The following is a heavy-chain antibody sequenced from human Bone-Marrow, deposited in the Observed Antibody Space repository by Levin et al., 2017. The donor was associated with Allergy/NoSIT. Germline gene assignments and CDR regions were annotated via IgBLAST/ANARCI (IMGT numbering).Heavy chain of an antibody. CDR2: INHSGST. CDR3: ARGGGGISSSPLDY. D-gene: IGHD6-13*01. J-gene: IGHJ4*02. Sequence: PSETLSLTCAVYGGSFGGYYWSWIRQPPGKGLEWIGEINHSGSTNYNPSLKSRVTISVDTSKNQFSLKLSSVTAADTAVYYCARGGGGISSSPLDYWGQGTLVTVSS. CDR1: GGSFGGYY. V-gene: IGHV4-34*01.